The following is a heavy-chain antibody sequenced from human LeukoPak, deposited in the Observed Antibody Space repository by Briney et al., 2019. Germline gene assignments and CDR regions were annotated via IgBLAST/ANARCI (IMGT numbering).Heavy chain of an antibody. CDR3: ARSYYDILTGYYIGEWYFDY. Sequence: GASVKVSCKASGYTFTSDDINWVRQATGQGLEWMGWISAYNGDTNYAQKLQGRVTMTTDTSTSTAYMELRSLRSDDTAVYYCARSYYDILTGYYIGEWYFDYWGQGTLVTVSS. D-gene: IGHD3-9*01. CDR1: GYTFTSDD. CDR2: ISAYNGDT. J-gene: IGHJ4*02. V-gene: IGHV1-18*01.